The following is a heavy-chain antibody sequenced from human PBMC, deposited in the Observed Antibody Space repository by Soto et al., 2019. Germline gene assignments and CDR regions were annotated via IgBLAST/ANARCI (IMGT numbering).Heavy chain of an antibody. D-gene: IGHD6-13*01. CDR2: INPDTGGT. CDR1: GYTFTAYY. Sequence: QVQLVQSGAEVKKSGASVKVSCKASGYTFTAYYIHWLRQAPGQGLEWLGWINPDTGGTDYAQKFQGWVTLTRDTSKTTAYQKLSSLKSDDTAVFYCVRAVGRDVSIWYRGAYDSWGQGTLITVSS. CDR3: VRAVGRDVSIWYRGAYDS. V-gene: IGHV1-2*04. J-gene: IGHJ4*02.